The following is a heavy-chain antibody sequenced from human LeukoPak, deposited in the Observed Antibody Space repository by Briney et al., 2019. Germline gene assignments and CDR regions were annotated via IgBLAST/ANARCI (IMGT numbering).Heavy chain of an antibody. CDR1: GFTFSSYG. D-gene: IGHD3-3*01. Sequence: GGSLRLSRAASGFTFSSYGMHWVRQAPGKGLEWVAFIRYDGSNKYYADSVKGRFTISRDNSKNTLYLQMNSLRAEDTAVYYCAKEGPGLRFLEWLLIDYWGQGTLVTVSS. V-gene: IGHV3-30*02. J-gene: IGHJ4*02. CDR2: IRYDGSNK. CDR3: AKEGPGLRFLEWLLIDY.